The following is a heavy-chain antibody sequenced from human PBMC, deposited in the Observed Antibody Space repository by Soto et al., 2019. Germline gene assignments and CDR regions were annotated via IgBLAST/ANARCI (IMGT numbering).Heavy chain of an antibody. J-gene: IGHJ6*02. Sequence: GESLKISCKGSGYSFTHYWIGWVRQMPGKGLEWMGIIYPGDSKTRYSPSFQGQVTISADKSTSIAYLQWSSLKASDTAMYYCATLMVPVADSSYYYGMDVWGQGTTVTVSS. CDR2: IYPGDSKT. D-gene: IGHD2-2*01. CDR3: ATLMVPVADSSYYYGMDV. V-gene: IGHV5-51*01. CDR1: GYSFTHYW.